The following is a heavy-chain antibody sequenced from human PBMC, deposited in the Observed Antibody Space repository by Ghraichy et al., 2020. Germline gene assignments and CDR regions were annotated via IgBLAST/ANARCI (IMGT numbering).Heavy chain of an antibody. CDR2: IYSGGST. CDR1: GFTVSSNY. V-gene: IGHV3-53*01. Sequence: GGSLRLSCAASGFTVSSNYMSWVRQAPGKGLEWVSVIYSGGSTYYADSVKGRFTISRDNSKNTLYLQMNSLRAEDTAVYYCAREFDYYYGMDVWGQGTTVTVSS. CDR3: AREFDYYYGMDV. J-gene: IGHJ6*02. D-gene: IGHD3-16*01.